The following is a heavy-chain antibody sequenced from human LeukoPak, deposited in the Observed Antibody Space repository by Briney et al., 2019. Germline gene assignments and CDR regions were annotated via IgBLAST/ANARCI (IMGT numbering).Heavy chain of an antibody. CDR3: ARDPSTIFGVVSWFDP. Sequence: GASVKVSCKASGYTFTNYYMHWVRQAPGQGLEWMGWINPNSGGTNYAQKFQGRVTMTRDTSISTAYMELSRLRSDDTAVYYCARDPSTIFGVVSWFDPWGQGTLVTVSS. V-gene: IGHV1-2*02. CDR2: INPNSGGT. J-gene: IGHJ5*02. D-gene: IGHD3-3*01. CDR1: GYTFTNYY.